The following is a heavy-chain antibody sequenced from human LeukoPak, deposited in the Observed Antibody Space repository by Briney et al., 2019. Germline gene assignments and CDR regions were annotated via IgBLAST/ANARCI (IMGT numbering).Heavy chain of an antibody. Sequence: ASVKVSCKASGYIFTTYFIHWVRQAPGQGLEWMGRINPNNGDTNYVQKFQGRVTMTRDTPISTAYMELTRLGSDDTAVYYCAREGGYDILTGYQDYWGQGTLVTVSS. D-gene: IGHD3-9*01. CDR2: INPNNGDT. CDR3: AREGGYDILTGYQDY. CDR1: GYIFTTYF. J-gene: IGHJ4*02. V-gene: IGHV1-2*02.